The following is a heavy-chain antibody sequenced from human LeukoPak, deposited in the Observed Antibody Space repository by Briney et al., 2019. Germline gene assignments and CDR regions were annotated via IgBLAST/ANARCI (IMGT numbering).Heavy chain of an antibody. J-gene: IGHJ4*02. CDR1: GGSFSGYY. Sequence: SETLSLTCAVSGGSFSGYYWSWVRQPSGKGLEWIGEINHGESTNYNPSLKSRVTISVDTSKNQFSLKLSSVTAADTAVYYCARRGYYDMLIGYYNVAYFDYWGQGTLVTVSS. D-gene: IGHD3-9*01. CDR2: INHGEST. V-gene: IGHV4-34*01. CDR3: ARRGYYDMLIGYYNVAYFDY.